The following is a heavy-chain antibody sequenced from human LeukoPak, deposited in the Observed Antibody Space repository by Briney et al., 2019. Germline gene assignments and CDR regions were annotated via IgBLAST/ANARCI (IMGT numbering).Heavy chain of an antibody. Sequence: PGRSLRLSCAASGFTFSSYAMHRVRQAPGKGLEWVAVISYDGSNKYYADSVKGRFTISRDNSKNTLYLQMNSLRAEDTAVYYCARDIIVGATRAPDAFDIWGQGTMVTVSS. V-gene: IGHV3-30-3*01. CDR1: GFTFSSYA. CDR2: ISYDGSNK. CDR3: ARDIIVGATRAPDAFDI. D-gene: IGHD1-26*01. J-gene: IGHJ3*02.